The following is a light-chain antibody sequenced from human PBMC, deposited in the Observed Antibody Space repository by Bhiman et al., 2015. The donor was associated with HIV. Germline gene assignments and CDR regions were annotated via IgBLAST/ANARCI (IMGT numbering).Light chain of an antibody. CDR3: QAWDSSTVV. Sequence: YELTQPPSVSVYPGQTASITCSGDKLGEQYVCWYQQKPGQSPVLVMYQDSKRPSGIPERFSGSNSGNTATLTVSGIQAMDEADYYCQAWDSSTVVFGGGTKLTVL. J-gene: IGLJ2*01. CDR2: QDS. V-gene: IGLV3-1*01. CDR1: KLGEQY.